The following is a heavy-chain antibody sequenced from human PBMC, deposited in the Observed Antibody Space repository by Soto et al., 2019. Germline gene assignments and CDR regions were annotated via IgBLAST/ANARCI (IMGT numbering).Heavy chain of an antibody. J-gene: IGHJ4*02. CDR3: ARGGKGTHFDY. Sequence: PSETLSLTCAVSGGSISSGGYSWSWIRQPPGKGLEWIGYIYHSGSTYYNPSLKSRVTISVDRSKNQFSLKLSSVTAADTAVYYCARGGKGTHFDYWGQGTLVTVSS. D-gene: IGHD3-10*01. CDR1: GGSISSGGYS. V-gene: IGHV4-30-2*01. CDR2: IYHSGST.